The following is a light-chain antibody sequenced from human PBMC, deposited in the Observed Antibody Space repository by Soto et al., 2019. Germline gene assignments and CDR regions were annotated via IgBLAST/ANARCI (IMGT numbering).Light chain of an antibody. J-gene: IGKJ5*01. CDR2: DAS. CDR1: QTISSW. Sequence: DIPMTQSPSTLSGSVGDRVTITGRASQTISSWLAWYQQKPGRAPNLLIYDASNLEAGVPSRFRGSGSGTDFTFTIRRLQPEDIATYYCQHYENLPTFGQGTRLEIK. V-gene: IGKV1-33*01. CDR3: QHYENLPT.